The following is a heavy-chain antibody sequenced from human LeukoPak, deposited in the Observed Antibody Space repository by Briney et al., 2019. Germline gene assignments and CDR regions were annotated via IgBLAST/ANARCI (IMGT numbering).Heavy chain of an antibody. D-gene: IGHD1-7*01. V-gene: IGHV3-48*04. CDR1: EFTFSRHS. Sequence: PGGSLRLSCEASEFTFSRHSMNWVRQSPGKGLEWVSYISSSGRTISYADSVKGRFTISRDNVKNSVDLKMKSLRAEATAMYYCASRTGTTGYHYYMDLWGNGTTVTVSS. J-gene: IGHJ6*03. CDR3: ASRTGTTGYHYYMDL. CDR2: ISSSGRTI.